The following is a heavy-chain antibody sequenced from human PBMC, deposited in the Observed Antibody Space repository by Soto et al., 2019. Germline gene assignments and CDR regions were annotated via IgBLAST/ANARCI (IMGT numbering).Heavy chain of an antibody. CDR2: ISSSGSTI. Sequence: NPGGSLRLSCAAAGFTFSDYYMSWIRQAPGKGLEWVSYISSSGSTIYYADSVKGRFTISRDNAKNSLYLQMNSLRAEDTAVYYCARDLSYYDSSGSIDYWGQGTLVTVSS. J-gene: IGHJ4*02. D-gene: IGHD3-22*01. CDR3: ARDLSYYDSSGSIDY. V-gene: IGHV3-11*01. CDR1: GFTFSDYY.